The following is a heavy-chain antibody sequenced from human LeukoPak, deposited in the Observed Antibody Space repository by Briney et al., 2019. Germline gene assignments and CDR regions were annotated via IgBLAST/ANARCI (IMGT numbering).Heavy chain of an antibody. Sequence: SETLSLTCAVYGGSFSGYYWSWIRQPPGKGLEWIGEINHSGSTNYHPSLKSRVTISVDTSKNQFSLKLSSVTAADTAVYYCATGLRAARSGLGYWGQGTLVTVSS. D-gene: IGHD6-6*01. J-gene: IGHJ4*02. V-gene: IGHV4-34*01. CDR2: INHSGST. CDR3: ATGLRAARSGLGY. CDR1: GGSFSGYY.